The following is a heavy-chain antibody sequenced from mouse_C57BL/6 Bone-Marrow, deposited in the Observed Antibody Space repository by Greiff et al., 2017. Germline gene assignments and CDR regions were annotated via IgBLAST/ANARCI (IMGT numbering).Heavy chain of an antibody. CDR2: ISRGSSTI. V-gene: IGHV5-17*01. CDR1: GFTFSDYG. CDR3: ASAYAMDY. Sequence: EVKLVESGGGLVKPGGSLKLSCAASGFTFSDYGMHWVRQAPEKGLEWVAYISRGSSTIYYADTVKGRFTISIDNAKNTLFLQMTSLRSEDTALYYCASAYAMDYWGQGTSVTVSS. J-gene: IGHJ4*01.